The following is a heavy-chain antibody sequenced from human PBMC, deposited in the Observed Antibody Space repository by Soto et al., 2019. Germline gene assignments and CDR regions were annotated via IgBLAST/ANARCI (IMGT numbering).Heavy chain of an antibody. Sequence: GGSLRLSCAASGFTFSSYAMHWVRQAPGKGLEWVAVISYDGSNKYYADSVKGRFTISRDNSKNTLYLQMNSLRAEDTAVYYCARVRGYCSGGSCTDFDYWGQGTLVTVSS. D-gene: IGHD2-15*01. J-gene: IGHJ4*02. CDR3: ARVRGYCSGGSCTDFDY. CDR2: ISYDGSNK. V-gene: IGHV3-30-3*01. CDR1: GFTFSSYA.